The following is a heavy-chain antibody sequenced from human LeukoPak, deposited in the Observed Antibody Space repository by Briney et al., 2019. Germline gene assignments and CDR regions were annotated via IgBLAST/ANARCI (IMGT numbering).Heavy chain of an antibody. Sequence: GGSLGLSCSASGSTFRDYAMSWVRQAPGKGLEWVGRIKSKTDGGTTDYAAPVKGRFTISRDDSKNTLYLQMNSLKTEDTAVYYCRGTGSSVVDSWGQGTLVTVSS. CDR3: RGTGSSVVDS. J-gene: IGHJ4*02. D-gene: IGHD2-8*02. CDR1: GSTFRDYA. CDR2: IKSKTDGGTT. V-gene: IGHV3-15*01.